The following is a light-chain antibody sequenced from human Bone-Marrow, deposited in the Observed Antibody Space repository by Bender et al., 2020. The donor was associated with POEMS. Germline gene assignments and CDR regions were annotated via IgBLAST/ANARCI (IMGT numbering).Light chain of an antibody. CDR2: KDK. CDR3: ASWDDSLTVLV. J-gene: IGLJ3*02. V-gene: IGLV1-47*01. Sequence: QSVLTQPPSASGTPGQRVTISCSTSSSDIGTNYVYWYQRLSGTAPQLLISKDKQRPSGVPDRFSGSKSGTSASLAISGLRSEDEADYYCASWDDSLTVLVFGGGTKLTVL. CDR1: SSDIGTNY.